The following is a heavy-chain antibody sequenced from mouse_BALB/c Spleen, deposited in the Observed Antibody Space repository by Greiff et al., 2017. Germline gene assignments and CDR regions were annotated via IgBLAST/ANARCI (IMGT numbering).Heavy chain of an antibody. D-gene: IGHD2-3*01. CDR3: ARSGGYDGYFPDY. V-gene: IGHV5-17*02. CDR1: GFTFSSFG. J-gene: IGHJ2*01. Sequence: EVQLVESGGGLVQPGGSRKLSCAASGFTFSSFGMHWVRQAPEKGLEWVAYISSGSSTIYYADTVKGRFTISRDNPKNTLLLQMTSLRSEDTAMYYCARSGGYDGYFPDYWGQGTTLTVSS. CDR2: ISSGSSTI.